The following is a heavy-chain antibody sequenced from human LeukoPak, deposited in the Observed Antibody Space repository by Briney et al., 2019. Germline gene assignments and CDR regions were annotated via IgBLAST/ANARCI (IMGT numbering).Heavy chain of an antibody. CDR2: IRYDGSNK. Sequence: GGFLRLSCAASGFTFSSYGMHWVRQAPGKGLEWVAFIRYDGSNKYYADSVKGRFTISRDNSKNTLYLQMNSLRAEDTAVYYCAKDLIAAAGTNLDYWGQGTLVTVSS. D-gene: IGHD6-13*01. CDR1: GFTFSSYG. J-gene: IGHJ4*02. V-gene: IGHV3-30*02. CDR3: AKDLIAAAGTNLDY.